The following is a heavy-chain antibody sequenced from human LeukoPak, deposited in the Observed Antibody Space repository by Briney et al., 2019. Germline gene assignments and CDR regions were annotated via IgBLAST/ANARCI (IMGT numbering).Heavy chain of an antibody. V-gene: IGHV1-18*01. J-gene: IGHJ4*02. CDR1: GYTFTSFG. CDR2: IRPYKGDT. CDR3: ARDVGITRFDY. D-gene: IGHD1-14*01. Sequence: GASVKVSCKASGYTFTSFGISWVRQAPGQGLEWMGWIRPYKGDTDYAQRLQGRVTMTTDTSTSTAYLELTSLRSDDTAVYFCARDVGITRFDYWGQGTLVTVSS.